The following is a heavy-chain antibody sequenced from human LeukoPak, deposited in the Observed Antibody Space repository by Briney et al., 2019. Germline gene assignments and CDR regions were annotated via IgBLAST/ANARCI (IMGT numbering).Heavy chain of an antibody. CDR1: GGSISSYY. CDR3: ARVAQYLVGASSTAFFEY. Sequence: SETLSLTCTVSGGSISSYYWSWIRQPPGKGLEWIGYIIYGGSTNYNPSLKSRVSMSVDTSNYHFSLKLTFVTAADTAFYYCARVAQYLVGASSTAFFEYWGQGTLVTVSS. J-gene: IGHJ4*02. CDR2: IIYGGST. D-gene: IGHD1-26*01. V-gene: IGHV4-59*12.